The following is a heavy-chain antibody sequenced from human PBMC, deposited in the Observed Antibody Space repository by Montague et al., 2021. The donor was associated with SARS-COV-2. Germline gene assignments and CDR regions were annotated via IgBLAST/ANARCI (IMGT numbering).Heavy chain of an antibody. D-gene: IGHD6-19*01. CDR1: GGSINSGGYY. J-gene: IGHJ3*02. CDR2: IYYSGST. Sequence: TLSLTCTVSGGSINSGGYYWSWIRQHPGKGLEWIGYIYYSGSTYYNPSLKSRLTISVDTSKNQFSLKLSSVTAADTAVYYRARVHFVSSGWYPDASDIWGQGTMVTVSS. CDR3: ARVHFVSSGWYPDASDI. V-gene: IGHV4-31*03.